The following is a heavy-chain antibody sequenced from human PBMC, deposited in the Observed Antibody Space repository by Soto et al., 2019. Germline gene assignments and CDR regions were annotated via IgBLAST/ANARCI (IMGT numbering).Heavy chain of an antibody. J-gene: IGHJ4*02. CDR3: ARGGALSTSWYWGDGLDS. CDR1: GGTFSSYA. D-gene: IGHD6-13*01. V-gene: IGHV1-69*06. Sequence: GASVKVSCKASGGTFSSYAIGWVRQAPGQGLEWMGGIIPVFGTPSCAQKFQGRFTISADKSTNTSSLELRSLRSEDTAVYYCARGGALSTSWYWGDGLDSWGQGTQVTVSS. CDR2: IIPVFGTP.